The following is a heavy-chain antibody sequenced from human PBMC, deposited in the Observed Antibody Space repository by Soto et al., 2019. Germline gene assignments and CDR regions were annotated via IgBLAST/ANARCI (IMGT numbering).Heavy chain of an antibody. CDR3: ARCFLGIEEEGLVPRTIDAFDI. D-gene: IGHD2-2*01. V-gene: IGHV5-51*01. CDR1: GYSFTSYW. CDR2: IYPGDSDT. J-gene: IGHJ3*02. Sequence: GESLKISCKGSGYSFTSYWIGWVRQMPGKGLEWMGIIYPGDSDTRYSPSFQGQVTISADKSISTAYLQWSSLKASDTAMYYCARCFLGIEEEGLVPRTIDAFDIWGQGTMVTVSS.